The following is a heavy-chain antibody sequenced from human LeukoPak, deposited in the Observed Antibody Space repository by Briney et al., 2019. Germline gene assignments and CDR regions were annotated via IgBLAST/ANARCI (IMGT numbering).Heavy chain of an antibody. CDR3: ARGLYTMVRGVILDY. J-gene: IGHJ4*02. Sequence: SETLSLTCAVYGGSFSGYYWSWIRQPPGKGLEWIGEINHSGSTNYNPSLKSRVTISVDTSKNQFSLKLSSVTAANTAVYYCARGLYTMVRGVILDYWGQGTLVTVSS. CDR2: INHSGST. V-gene: IGHV4-34*01. D-gene: IGHD3-10*01. CDR1: GGSFSGYY.